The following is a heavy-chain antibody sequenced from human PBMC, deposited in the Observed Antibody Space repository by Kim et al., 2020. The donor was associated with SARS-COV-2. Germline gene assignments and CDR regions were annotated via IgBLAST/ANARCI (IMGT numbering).Heavy chain of an antibody. J-gene: IGHJ4*02. V-gene: IGHV1-18*01. CDR3: ARDLTWLKHDIAY. D-gene: IGHD3-22*01. Sequence: YAQKLQGRVTMTTDTSTSTAYMELRRLRSDDTAVYYCARDLTWLKHDIAYWGQGTLVTVSS.